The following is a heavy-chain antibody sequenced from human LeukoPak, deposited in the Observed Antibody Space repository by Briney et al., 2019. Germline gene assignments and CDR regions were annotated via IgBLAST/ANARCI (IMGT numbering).Heavy chain of an antibody. D-gene: IGHD5-12*01. CDR3: ARDTGYHTFDY. J-gene: IGHJ4*02. V-gene: IGHV3-7*05. Sequence: GGSLRLSCVASGFTFSNYWMSWVRRAPGTGLEWVANIKEDGGDKYYVGSVKGRFTISRDNAKNSLYLQMDGLRAEDTAVYYCARDTGYHTFDYWGQGALVTVSS. CDR2: IKEDGGDK. CDR1: GFTFSNYW.